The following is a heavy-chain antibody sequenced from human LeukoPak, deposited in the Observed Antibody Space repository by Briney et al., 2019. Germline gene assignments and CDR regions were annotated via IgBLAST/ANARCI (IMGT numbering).Heavy chain of an antibody. V-gene: IGHV3-74*01. CDR2: VKGDGRTT. D-gene: IGHD5-18*01. CDR1: GLTSSEFW. Sequence: GGSLRLSCAPSGLTSSEFWMHWVSQPPGKGLWWVELVKGDGRTTIYADSVKGRFTISRDNAKNTLYLQMNSLRADDSGVYYCATGHSYGYDYWGQGVLVTVSS. J-gene: IGHJ4*02. CDR3: ATGHSYGYDY.